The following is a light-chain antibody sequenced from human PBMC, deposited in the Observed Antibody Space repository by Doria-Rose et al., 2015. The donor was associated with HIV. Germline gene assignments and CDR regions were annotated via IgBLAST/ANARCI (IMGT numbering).Light chain of an antibody. Sequence: EIVLTQSPDSLGVSLCETATINCKSSQNLLYSSNNKTYLAWYQQKLGQPPKLLIYWASTRESGVPDRFTGSGSGTDFTLAISSLQAEDVAVYYCQQYYTSPRTFGQGTKVEIK. J-gene: IGKJ1*01. CDR1: QNLLYSSNNKTY. CDR2: WAS. V-gene: IGKV4-1*01. CDR3: QQYYTSPRT.